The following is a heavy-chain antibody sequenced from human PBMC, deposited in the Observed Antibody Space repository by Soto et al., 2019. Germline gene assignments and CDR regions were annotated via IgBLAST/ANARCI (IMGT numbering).Heavy chain of an antibody. Sequence: PSETLSLTCSFSGDSVTSHYLTWIRQSPEKGLEWIGYMHYTGFSHYNPSLKSRLTISVDRSKNQFTLQLTSVTVEDTAVYYCVTSYGNAWYTYWCQGTQVTVSS. V-gene: IGHV4-59*02. CDR1: GDSVTSHY. J-gene: IGHJ4*02. CDR2: MHYTGFS. D-gene: IGHD6-13*01. CDR3: VTSYGNAWYTY.